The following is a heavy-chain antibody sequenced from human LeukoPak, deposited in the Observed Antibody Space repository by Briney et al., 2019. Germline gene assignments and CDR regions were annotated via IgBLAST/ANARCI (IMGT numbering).Heavy chain of an antibody. V-gene: IGHV4-34*01. Sequence: SETLSLTCAVSGGSFSGKYWTWIRQPPGKGLEWIGEITYSGSIYYNPSLKSRVTISVDTSNNQFSLKLNSVTAADTAVYYRARDLITWGQGTLVTVSS. CDR3: ARDLIT. D-gene: IGHD3-16*01. CDR2: ITYSGSI. J-gene: IGHJ4*02. CDR1: GGSFSGKY.